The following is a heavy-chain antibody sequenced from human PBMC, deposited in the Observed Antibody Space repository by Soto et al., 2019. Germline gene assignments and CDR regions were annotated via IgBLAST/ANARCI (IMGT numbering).Heavy chain of an antibody. Sequence: LRLSCAASGFTFSSYAMSWVRQAPGKGLEWVSAISGSGGSTYYADSVKGRFTISRDNSKNTLYLQMNSLRAEDTAVYYCAKVHDSGYCSSTSCYIMGTLTYYFDYWGQGTLVTVSS. J-gene: IGHJ4*02. V-gene: IGHV3-23*01. CDR1: GFTFSSYA. CDR3: AKVHDSGYCSSTSCYIMGTLTYYFDY. CDR2: ISGSGGST. D-gene: IGHD2-2*01.